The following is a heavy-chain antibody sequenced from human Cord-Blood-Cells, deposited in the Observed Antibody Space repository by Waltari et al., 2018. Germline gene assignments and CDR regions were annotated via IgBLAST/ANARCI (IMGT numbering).Heavy chain of an antibody. CDR3: AREGGLAAAGTDY. CDR2: INHSGST. CDR1: GGSFSGFY. D-gene: IGHD6-13*01. J-gene: IGHJ4*02. Sequence: QVQLQQWGAGLLKPSETLSLTCAGYGGSFSGFYWSWILQPPGKGLEWIGEINHSGSTNYNPSLKSRVTISVDTSKNQFSLKLSSVTAADTAVYYCAREGGLAAAGTDYWGQGTLVTVSS. V-gene: IGHV4-34*01.